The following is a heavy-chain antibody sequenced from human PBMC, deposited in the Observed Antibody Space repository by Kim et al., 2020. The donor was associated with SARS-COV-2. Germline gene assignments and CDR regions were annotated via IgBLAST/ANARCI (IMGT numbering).Heavy chain of an antibody. CDR3: AREGHSSGRAGNFDN. CDR1: GFTFGSAH. Sequence: GGSLRLSCAGSGFTFGSAHMHWVRQAPGKGLEGVAVISADESIKGYADSVRGRFSGSRDNSQNTLFLQIDSLRPEDTAVYYCAREGHSSGRAGNFDNWGQGTLVTVSS. V-gene: IGHV3-30*03. J-gene: IGHJ4*02. D-gene: IGHD6-19*01. CDR2: ISADESIK.